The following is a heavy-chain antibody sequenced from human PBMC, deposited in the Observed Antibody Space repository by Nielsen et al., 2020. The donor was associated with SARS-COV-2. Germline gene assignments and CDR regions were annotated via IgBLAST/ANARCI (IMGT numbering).Heavy chain of an antibody. Sequence: WIRQPPGKGLEWIGEINHSGSTNYNPSLKSRVTISVDTSKNQFSLKLSSVTAADTAVYYCARFSHGDTAMRGLRIGYYYYGMDVWGQGTTVTVSS. V-gene: IGHV4-34*01. CDR3: ARFSHGDTAMRGLRIGYYYYGMDV. CDR2: INHSGST. J-gene: IGHJ6*02. D-gene: IGHD5-18*01.